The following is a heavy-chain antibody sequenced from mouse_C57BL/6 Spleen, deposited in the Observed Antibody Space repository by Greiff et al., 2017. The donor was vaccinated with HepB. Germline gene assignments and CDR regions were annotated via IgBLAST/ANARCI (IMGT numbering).Heavy chain of an antibody. CDR1: GYTFTSYW. CDR3: ARSYGSSHWYFDV. J-gene: IGHJ1*03. Sequence: QQSCKASGYTFTSYWMHWVKQRPIQGLEWIGNIDPSDSETHYNQKFKDKATLTVDKSSSTAYMQLSSLTSEDSAVYYCARSYGSSHWYFDVWGTGTTVTVSS. CDR2: IDPSDSET. V-gene: IGHV1-52*01. D-gene: IGHD1-1*01.